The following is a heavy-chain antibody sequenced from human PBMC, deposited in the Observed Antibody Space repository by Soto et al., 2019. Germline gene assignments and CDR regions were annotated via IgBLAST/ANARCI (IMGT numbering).Heavy chain of an antibody. D-gene: IGHD2-21*02. CDR3: VRATCYDCWNIDY. CDR2: IPDDGDKI. Sequence: QVQLVESGGGVVQPGRSLRLSCAASGFSFSTYAMHWVRQAPGKGLEWMAVIPDDGDKIHYADSVKGRFTISRDNSKNTLYLQIYSLRVEDTAVYYCVRATCYDCWNIDYWGQGVLVTVSS. CDR1: GFSFSTYA. J-gene: IGHJ4*02. V-gene: IGHV3-30-3*01.